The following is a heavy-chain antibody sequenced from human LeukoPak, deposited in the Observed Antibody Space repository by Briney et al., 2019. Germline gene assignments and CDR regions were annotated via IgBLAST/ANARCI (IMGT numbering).Heavy chain of an antibody. CDR1: GFTFGSYG. V-gene: IGHV3-30*02. CDR2: IRYDGSNK. J-gene: IGHJ4*02. CDR3: AKDLYYYDSSGSRYFDY. Sequence: GGSLRLSCAASGFTFGSYGMHWVRQAPGKGLEWVAFIRYDGSNKYYADSVKGRFTISRDNSKNTLYLQMNSLRAEDTAVYYCAKDLYYYDSSGSRYFDYWGQGTLVTVSS. D-gene: IGHD3-22*01.